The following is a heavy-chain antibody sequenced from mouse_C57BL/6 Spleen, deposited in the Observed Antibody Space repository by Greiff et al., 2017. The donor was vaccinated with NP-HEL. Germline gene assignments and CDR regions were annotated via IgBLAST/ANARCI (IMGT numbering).Heavy chain of an antibody. CDR3: ARESLDDFDY. D-gene: IGHD4-1*01. Sequence: EVKLVESGGDLVKPGGSLKLSCAASGFTFSSYGMSWVRPTPDKRLEWVATISSGGSYTYYPDSVQGRFTISRDNAKNTLYLQMSSLKSEDTAMYYCARESLDDFDYWGQGTTLTVSS. CDR1: GFTFSSYG. CDR2: ISSGGSYT. V-gene: IGHV5-6*01. J-gene: IGHJ2*01.